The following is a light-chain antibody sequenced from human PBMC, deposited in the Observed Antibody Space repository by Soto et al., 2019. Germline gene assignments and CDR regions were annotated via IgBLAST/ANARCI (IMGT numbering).Light chain of an antibody. J-gene: IGKJ4*01. Sequence: EIVLTQSPATLSLSPGERATLSCRASQSVSTYLAWYQQKPGQAPRLLISDASNRATGIPARFSGSGSGTDFTLTISSLEPEDFAIYYCQQRKSWPLLTVGGGTKVEIK. CDR1: QSVSTY. V-gene: IGKV3-11*01. CDR2: DAS. CDR3: QQRKSWPLLT.